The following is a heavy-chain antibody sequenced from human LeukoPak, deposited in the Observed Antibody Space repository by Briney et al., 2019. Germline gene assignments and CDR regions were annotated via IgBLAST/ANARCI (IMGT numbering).Heavy chain of an antibody. CDR2: TNNVRSHI. CDR1: GFNFFNYN. J-gene: IGHJ4*02. V-gene: IGHV3-21*06. Sequence: GGSLRLSCTTSGFNFFNYNMNWVGQAPGKGLEWVSSTNNVRSHIYYTDSVRGPFTIYTDNANNVLYLQMNSLRAADTAVYYCARDPTYYLRYGYFDSWVQGTLVTVSS. D-gene: IGHD1-26*01. CDR3: ARDPTYYLRYGYFDS.